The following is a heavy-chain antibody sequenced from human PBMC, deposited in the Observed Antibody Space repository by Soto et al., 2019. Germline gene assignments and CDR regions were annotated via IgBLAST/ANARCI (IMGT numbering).Heavy chain of an antibody. Sequence: GGSLRLSCAASGFTFSSYSMNWVRQAPGKGLEWVSYISSSSSTIYYADSVKGRFTISRDNAKNSLYLQMNSLRAEDTAVYYCARVPATYEYSSSGYYYMDVWGKGTTVTVSS. CDR1: GFTFSSYS. J-gene: IGHJ6*03. CDR2: ISSSSSTI. V-gene: IGHV3-48*01. CDR3: ARVPATYEYSSSGYYYMDV. D-gene: IGHD6-6*01.